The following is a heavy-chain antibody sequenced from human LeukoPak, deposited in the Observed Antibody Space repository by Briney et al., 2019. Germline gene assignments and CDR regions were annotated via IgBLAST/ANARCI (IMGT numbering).Heavy chain of an antibody. D-gene: IGHD5-12*01. V-gene: IGHV4-59*01. CDR3: ARSTRGYEYCFES. CDR2: IYYSGST. CDR1: GGSISPYY. Sequence: SETLSLTCTVSGGSISPYYWSWIRQPPGKRLEWIGYIYYSGSTNYNPSLKSRVTISVDTSKNQFSLKLRSVTAADTAVYYCARSTRGYEYCFESWGQGTLVTVSS. J-gene: IGHJ4*02.